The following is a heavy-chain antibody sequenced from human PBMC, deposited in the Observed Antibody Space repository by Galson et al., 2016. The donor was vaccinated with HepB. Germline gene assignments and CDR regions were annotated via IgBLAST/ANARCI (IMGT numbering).Heavy chain of an antibody. CDR2: IKSKGDGETT. CDR1: GFTFSHAW. CDR3: TTSEGANEFDY. D-gene: IGHD1-26*01. Sequence: SLRLSCAGSGFTFSHAWLNWVRQAPGKGLEWVGRIKSKGDGETTDYAAPVKGRFTVSRDDSKNTLYLQMNSLKTEDTAVYHCTTSEGANEFDYWGRGTLVTVAS. J-gene: IGHJ4*02. V-gene: IGHV3-15*07.